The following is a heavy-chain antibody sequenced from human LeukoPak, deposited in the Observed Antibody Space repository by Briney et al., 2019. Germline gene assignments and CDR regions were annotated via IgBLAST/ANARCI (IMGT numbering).Heavy chain of an antibody. J-gene: IGHJ1*01. D-gene: IGHD2-2*02. V-gene: IGHV1-2*02. CDR1: GYTFTGYY. CDR3: ARDGCSSTSCYTLTYQH. CDR2: INPNSGDT. Sequence: ASVKVSCKASGYTFTGYYMHWVRQAPGQGLEWMGWINPNSGDTNYAQKFQGRVTMTRDTSISTAYMELSRLRSDDTAVYYCARDGCSSTSCYTLTYQHWGQGTLVTVSS.